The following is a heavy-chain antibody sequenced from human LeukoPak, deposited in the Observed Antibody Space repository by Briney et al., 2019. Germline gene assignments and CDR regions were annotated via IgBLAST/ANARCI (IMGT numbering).Heavy chain of an antibody. CDR1: GGSISSSIW. V-gene: IGHV4-4*02. J-gene: IGHJ4*02. CDR3: ARGGSYVYFDY. CDR2: IYQSGRT. Sequence: SETLSLTCAVCGGSISSSIWWSWVRQPPGKGLEWIAEIYQSGRTNYNPSLRSRVTMSVDKSTNQFSLKLASVTAADTAVYYCARGGSYVYFDYWGQGTLVTVTS. D-gene: IGHD3-16*01.